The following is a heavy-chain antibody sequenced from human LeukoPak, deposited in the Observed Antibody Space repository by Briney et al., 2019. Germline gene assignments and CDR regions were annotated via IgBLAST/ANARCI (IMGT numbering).Heavy chain of an antibody. CDR3: ARVSPREGNYYGMDV. CDR1: VGTFSSYT. Sequence: SVRLSCKVSVGTFSSYTISWVRQAPGQGLEWVGRILPNLGVANYAEKSQGRVTIIADDSTSTAYMELSSLRSEDTAVYYYARVSPREGNYYGMDVWGQETTVTVSS. CDR2: ILPNLGVA. V-gene: IGHV1-69*02. D-gene: IGHD5/OR15-5a*01. J-gene: IGHJ6*02.